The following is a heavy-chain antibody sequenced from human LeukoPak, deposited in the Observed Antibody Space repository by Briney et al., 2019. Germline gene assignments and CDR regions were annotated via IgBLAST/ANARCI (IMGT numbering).Heavy chain of an antibody. CDR3: ARWAAFDI. CDR2: ISSSGTYI. CDR1: GFTFSSYS. Sequence: GXXLRLSCAASGFTFSSYSMNWVRQAPGKGLEWVSSISSSGTYIYYADSVKGRFTISRDNAKNSLYLQMNSLRAEDTAVYYCARWAAFDIWGQGTMVTVSS. V-gene: IGHV3-21*01. J-gene: IGHJ3*02.